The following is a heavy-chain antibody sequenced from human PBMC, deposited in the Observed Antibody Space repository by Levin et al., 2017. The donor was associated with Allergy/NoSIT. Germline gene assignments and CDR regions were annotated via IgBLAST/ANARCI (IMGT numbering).Heavy chain of an antibody. J-gene: IGHJ6*02. CDR1: GFTFSSYE. Sequence: SCAASGFTFSSYEMNWVRQAPGKGLEWVSFISNSDNIIYHADSVQGRFTISRDNAKNSLYLQMNSLRVEDTAVYYFARQVQASNWHYYGMDVWGQGTTVTVS. D-gene: IGHD6-13*01. CDR3: ARQVQASNWHYYGMDV. V-gene: IGHV3-48*03. CDR2: ISNSDNII.